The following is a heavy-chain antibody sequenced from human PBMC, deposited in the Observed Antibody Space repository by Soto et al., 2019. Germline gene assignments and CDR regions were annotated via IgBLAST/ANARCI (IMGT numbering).Heavy chain of an antibody. V-gene: IGHV1-18*04. CDR2: ISAYNGNT. D-gene: IGHD2-15*01. J-gene: IGHJ6*02. CDR1: GYTFTSYG. CDR3: AREGGGYCSGGSCYHPYYYYYYGMDV. Sequence: ASVKVSCKASGYTFTSYGISRVRQAPGQGLEWMGWISAYNGNTNYAQKLQGRVTMTTDTSTSTAYMELRSLRSDDTAVYYCAREGGGYCSGGSCYHPYYYYYYGMDVWGQGTTVTVSS.